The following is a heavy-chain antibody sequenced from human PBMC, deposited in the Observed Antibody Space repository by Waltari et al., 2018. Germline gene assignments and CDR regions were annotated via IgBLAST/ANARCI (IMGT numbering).Heavy chain of an antibody. J-gene: IGHJ4*02. CDR3: ARRADSGLPEELFDY. CDR2: INPNSGGT. CDR1: GYTFTGYY. D-gene: IGHD1-26*01. V-gene: IGHV1-2*02. Sequence: QVQLVQSGAEVKKPGASVKVSCKASGYTFTGYYMHWVRQAPGQGLEWMGWINPNSGGTNYAQKFQGRVTMTRDTAISTAYMELSRLRSDDTAVYYCARRADSGLPEELFDYWGQGTLVTVSS.